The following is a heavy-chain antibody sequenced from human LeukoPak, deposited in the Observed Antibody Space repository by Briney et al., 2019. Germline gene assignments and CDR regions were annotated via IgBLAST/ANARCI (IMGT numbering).Heavy chain of an antibody. Sequence: GGSLRLSCAASGFTFSSYAMNWVRQAPGKGLEWVSGIGYTGDSTFYADSVKGRFTVSRDSSKNTLFLHMNSLRAEDTALYYCAKSPTVDASFDIWGQGTVVIVSS. J-gene: IGHJ3*02. V-gene: IGHV3-23*01. CDR2: IGYTGDST. CDR3: AKSPTVDASFDI. CDR1: GFTFSSYA. D-gene: IGHD4-23*01.